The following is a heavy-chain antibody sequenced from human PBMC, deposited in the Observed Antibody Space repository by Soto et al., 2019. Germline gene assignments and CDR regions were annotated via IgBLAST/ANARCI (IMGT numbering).Heavy chain of an antibody. Sequence: PGGSLRLSCTASGFTFSSYGMHWVRQAPGKGLEWVAVISYDGSNKYYADSVKGRFTISRDNSKNTLYLQMNSLRAEDTAVYYCAKDEVIWFGELRGGIFDYWGQGTLVTVSS. CDR3: AKDEVIWFGELRGGIFDY. V-gene: IGHV3-30*18. CDR2: ISYDGSNK. J-gene: IGHJ4*02. D-gene: IGHD3-10*01. CDR1: GFTFSSYG.